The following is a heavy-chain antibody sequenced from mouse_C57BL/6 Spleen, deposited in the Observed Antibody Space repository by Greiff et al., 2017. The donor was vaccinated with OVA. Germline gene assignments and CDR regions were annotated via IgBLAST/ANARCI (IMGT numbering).Heavy chain of an antibody. CDR1: GFTFSSYG. D-gene: IGHD1-1*01. CDR3: AGDRGGANRYFDV. Sequence: EVQLVESGGDLVKPGGSLKLSCAASGFTFSSYGMSWVRQTPDKRLEWVATISSGGSYTYYPDSVKGRFTLSRDNAKNTLYLQMSSLKSEDTAMYYGAGDRGGANRYFDVWGTGTTVTVSS. CDR2: ISSGGSYT. J-gene: IGHJ1*03. V-gene: IGHV5-6*01.